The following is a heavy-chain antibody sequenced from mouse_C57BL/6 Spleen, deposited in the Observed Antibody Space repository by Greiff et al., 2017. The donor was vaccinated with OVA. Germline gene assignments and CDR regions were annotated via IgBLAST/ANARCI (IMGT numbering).Heavy chain of an antibody. CDR2: IDPETGGT. CDR3: TRDPPFDY. Sequence: QVHVKQSGAELVRPGASVTLSCKASGYTFTDYEMHWVKQTPVHGLEWIGAIDPETGGTAYNQKFKGKAILTADKSSSTAYMELRSLTSEDSAVYYCTRDPPFDYWGQGTTLTVSS. V-gene: IGHV1-15*01. J-gene: IGHJ2*01. CDR1: GYTFTDYE.